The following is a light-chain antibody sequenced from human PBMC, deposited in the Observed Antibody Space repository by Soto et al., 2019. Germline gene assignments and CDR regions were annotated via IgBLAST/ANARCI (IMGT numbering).Light chain of an antibody. CDR1: SSDVGSYDY. J-gene: IGLJ2*01. Sequence: QSALIQPPSVSGSPGQSVTISCTGTSSDVGSYDYVSWYQQHPGTVPKPMIYNVNTQPSGVPDRFSGSKSGNTASMTISGLISGAHIQAVPLNVVFGGGTKVTVL. V-gene: IGLV2-11*01. CDR3: LNVV. CDR2: NVN.